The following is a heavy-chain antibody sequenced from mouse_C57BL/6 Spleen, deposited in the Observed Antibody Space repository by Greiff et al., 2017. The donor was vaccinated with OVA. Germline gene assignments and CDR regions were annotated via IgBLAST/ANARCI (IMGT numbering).Heavy chain of an antibody. CDR2: ISSGSSTI. D-gene: IGHD1-1*01. J-gene: IGHJ2*01. CDR1: GFTFSDYG. Sequence: EVKVVESGGGLVKPGGSLKLSCAASGFTFSDYGMHWVRQAPEKGLEWVAYISSGSSTIYYAETVKGRFTISRDNAKNTLFLQMTSLRSEDTAMYYCARSTTVVAYYFDYWGQGTTLTVSS. CDR3: ARSTTVVAYYFDY. V-gene: IGHV5-17*01.